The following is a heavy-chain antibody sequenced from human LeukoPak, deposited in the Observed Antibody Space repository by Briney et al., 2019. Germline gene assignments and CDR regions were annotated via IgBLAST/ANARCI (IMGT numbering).Heavy chain of an antibody. Sequence: GGSLRLSCAASGFIFSTYWMTWVRQAPGKGLEWVANIKQDGSETYYVDPVKGRFTISRDNAKNSLYLQMHSLRAEDTAVYYCTAAPNTTPGSLGHWGQGTLVTVSS. J-gene: IGHJ4*02. CDR2: IKQDGSET. CDR3: TAAPNTTPGSLGH. CDR1: GFIFSTYW. V-gene: IGHV3-7*01. D-gene: IGHD6-25*01.